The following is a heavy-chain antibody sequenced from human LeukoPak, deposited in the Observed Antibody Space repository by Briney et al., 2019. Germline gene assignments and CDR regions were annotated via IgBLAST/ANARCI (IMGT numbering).Heavy chain of an antibody. Sequence: GGSLRLSCAASGFTFSDYYMSWVRQAPGEGLEWVSVFYSGDGGSTYYADSVKGRFTVSRDNSKNTLYLQMNNLRAEDTAVYFCARSSNADWYAYYLDYWGQGTLVTVSS. CDR3: ARSSNADWYAYYLDY. CDR1: GFTFSDYY. J-gene: IGHJ4*02. D-gene: IGHD3-9*01. CDR2: FYSGDGGST. V-gene: IGHV3-66*01.